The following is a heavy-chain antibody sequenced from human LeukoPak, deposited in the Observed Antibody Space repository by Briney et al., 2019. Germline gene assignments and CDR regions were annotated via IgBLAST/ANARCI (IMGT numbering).Heavy chain of an antibody. CDR3: ARDSIARFGELLSNDAFDI. CDR1: GYTFTSYY. V-gene: IGHV1-46*01. J-gene: IGHJ3*02. D-gene: IGHD3-10*01. Sequence: ASVKVPCMASGYTFTSYYMHWVRQAPGQGLEWMGIINPSGGSTSYAQKFQGRVTMTRDMSTSTVYMELSSLRSEDTAVYYCARDSIARFGELLSNDAFDIWGQGTMVTVSS. CDR2: INPSGGST.